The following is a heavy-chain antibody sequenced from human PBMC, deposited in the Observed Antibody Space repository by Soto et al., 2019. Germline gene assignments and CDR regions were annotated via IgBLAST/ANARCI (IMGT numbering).Heavy chain of an antibody. J-gene: IGHJ5*02. V-gene: IGHV4-59*12. Sequence: SETLSLTCTVSGGSISSYFYIWVRQPPGKGLEWIGSVYYTGTTDYNPSLKSRVTISVDTSKTQFSLKLSSVTAADTAVYYCARMFDGDGWFDPWGQGTLVTVSS. CDR1: GGSISSYF. D-gene: IGHD4-17*01. CDR2: VYYTGTT. CDR3: ARMFDGDGWFDP.